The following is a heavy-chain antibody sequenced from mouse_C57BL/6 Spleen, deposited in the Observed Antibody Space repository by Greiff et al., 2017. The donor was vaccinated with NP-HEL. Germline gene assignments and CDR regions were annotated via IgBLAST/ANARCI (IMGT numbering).Heavy chain of an antibody. Sequence: VKLMESGAELARPGASVKMSCKASGYTFTSYTMHWVKQRPGQGLEWIGYINPSSGYTKYNQKFKDKATLTADKSSSTAYMQLSSLTSEDSAVYYCARELRGMDWGQGTLVTVSA. CDR1: GYTFTSYT. V-gene: IGHV1-4*01. D-gene: IGHD2-4*01. CDR3: ARELRGMD. J-gene: IGHJ3*01. CDR2: INPSSGYT.